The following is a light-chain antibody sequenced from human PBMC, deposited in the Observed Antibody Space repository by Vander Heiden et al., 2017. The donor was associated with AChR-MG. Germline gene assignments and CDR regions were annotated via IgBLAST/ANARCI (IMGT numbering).Light chain of an antibody. J-gene: IGKJ5*01. CDR1: QGISCW. CDR3: QQASSFPIT. V-gene: IGKV1-12*01. CDR2: AAS. Sequence: DIQMTQSPSSVSASVGDRVTSTRRASQGISCWLAWYQQQPGKAPKLMIYAASSLQSGVPSRFSSSGSGTDFTLTISILQPEEFATYYYQQASSFPITFGQGTQLEIK.